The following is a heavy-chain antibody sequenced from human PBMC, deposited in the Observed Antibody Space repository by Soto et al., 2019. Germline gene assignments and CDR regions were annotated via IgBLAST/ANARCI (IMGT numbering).Heavy chain of an antibody. Sequence: QVQLQESGPGLVKPSQTLSLTCTVSGGSISSGDYYWSWIRQPPGKGLEWIGYIYYSGSTYYNPSLQRRVNLSVDTTKNQFPLKLSSVTAADTAVYYCARACTVSHGFDYWGQGTLVTVSS. J-gene: IGHJ4*02. D-gene: IGHD4-17*01. CDR2: IYYSGST. CDR3: ARACTVSHGFDY. V-gene: IGHV4-30-4*01. CDR1: GGSISSGDYY.